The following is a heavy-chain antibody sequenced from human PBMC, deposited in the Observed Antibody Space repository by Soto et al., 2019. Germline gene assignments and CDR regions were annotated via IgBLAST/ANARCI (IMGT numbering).Heavy chain of an antibody. CDR3: ARDGSYYYDSSSYPD. CDR1: GGSISSSNW. J-gene: IGHJ4*02. CDR2: IYHSGST. D-gene: IGHD3-22*01. V-gene: IGHV4-4*02. Sequence: SETLSLTCAVSGGSISSSNWWSWVRQPPGKGLEWIGEIYHSGSTNYNPSLKSRVTISVDKSKNQFSLKLSSVTAADTAVYYCARDGSYYYDSSSYPDWGQGTLVTVSS.